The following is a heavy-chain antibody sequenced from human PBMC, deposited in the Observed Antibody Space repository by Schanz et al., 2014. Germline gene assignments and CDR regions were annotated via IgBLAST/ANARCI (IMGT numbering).Heavy chain of an antibody. V-gene: IGHV1-2*02. D-gene: IGHD6-13*01. CDR3: ARSGSSNWYFFDY. J-gene: IGHJ4*02. Sequence: QVQLVQSGAEVKKPGASVKVSCKASGYTTFTDYYIHWVRQAPGQGLEWMGWINPNSGDTNYAQKLQGRVTMTTDTSTSTAYMELRSLRSDDTAVYYCARSGSSNWYFFDYWGQGTLVTVSS. CDR2: INPNSGDT. CDR1: GYTTFTDYY.